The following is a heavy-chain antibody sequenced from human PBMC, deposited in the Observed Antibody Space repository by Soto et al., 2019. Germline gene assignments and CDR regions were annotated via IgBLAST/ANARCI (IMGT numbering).Heavy chain of an antibody. CDR2: IIPIFGTA. CDR1: GGTFSSYA. D-gene: IGHD5-18*01. CDR3: ARDSGYSYGPDAFDI. J-gene: IGHJ3*02. Sequence: SVKVSCKASGGTFSSYAISLVRQAPGQGLEWMGGIIPIFGTANYAQKFQGRVTITADKSTSTAYMELSSLRSEDTAVYYCARDSGYSYGPDAFDIWGQGTMVTVSS. V-gene: IGHV1-69*06.